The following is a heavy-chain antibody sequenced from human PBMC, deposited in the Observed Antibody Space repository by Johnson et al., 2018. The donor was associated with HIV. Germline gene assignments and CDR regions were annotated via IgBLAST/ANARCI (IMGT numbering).Heavy chain of an antibody. Sequence: VQLVESGGGVVRPGGSLRLSCAASGFTFDDYGMSWVRQAPGKGLEWVSGINWNGGNTGYAASVKGRFTISRDNAKNSLYLQMNSLGPEDTAVYYCAKPPSMGADAFDIWGQGTMVTVSS. CDR2: INWNGGNT. D-gene: IGHD3-16*01. CDR1: GFTFDDYG. CDR3: AKPPSMGADAFDI. V-gene: IGHV3-20*04. J-gene: IGHJ3*02.